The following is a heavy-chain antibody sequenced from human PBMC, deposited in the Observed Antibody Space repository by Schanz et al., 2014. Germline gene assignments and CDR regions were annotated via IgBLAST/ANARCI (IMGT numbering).Heavy chain of an antibody. J-gene: IGHJ3*01. Sequence: EVQLVESGGGLIQPGGSLRLSCAVSGFTVNTNYMSWVRQAPGKGLEWISSMYINSGSTQYADSVKGRFIISRDSSKNTLFRQMNRLRAEDTAVYFCARDGGRDGYNLAFDVWGQGTLVTVSS. CDR3: ARDGGRDGYNLAFDV. D-gene: IGHD5-12*01. V-gene: IGHV3-53*01. CDR2: MYINSGST. CDR1: GFTVNTNY.